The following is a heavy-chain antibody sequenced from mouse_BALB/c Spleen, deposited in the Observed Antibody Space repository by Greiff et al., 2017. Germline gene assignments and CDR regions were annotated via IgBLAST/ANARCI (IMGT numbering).Heavy chain of an antibody. D-gene: IGHD2-4*01. J-gene: IGHJ3*01. Sequence: QVQLKQSAAELARPGASVKMSCKASGYTFTSYTMHWVKQRPGQGLEWIGYINPSSGYTEYNQKFKDKTTLTADKSSSTAYMQLSSLTSEDSAVYYCARQIYYDYDGFAYWGQGTLVTVSA. V-gene: IGHV1-4*02. CDR3: ARQIYYDYDGFAY. CDR2: INPSSGYT. CDR1: GYTFTSYT.